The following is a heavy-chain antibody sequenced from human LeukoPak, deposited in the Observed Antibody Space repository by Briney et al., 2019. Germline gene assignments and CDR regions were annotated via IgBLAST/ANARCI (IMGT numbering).Heavy chain of an antibody. CDR3: ARDPGYYDSSGYFPAYFQH. CDR2: ISSSSSYI. V-gene: IGHV3-21*01. Sequence: PGGSLRLSCAASGFTFSSYSMNWVRQAPGKGPEWVSSISSSSSYIYYADSVKGRFTISRDNAKNSLYLQMNSLRAEDTAVYYCARDPGYYDSSGYFPAYFQHWGQGTLVTVSS. D-gene: IGHD3-22*01. J-gene: IGHJ1*01. CDR1: GFTFSSYS.